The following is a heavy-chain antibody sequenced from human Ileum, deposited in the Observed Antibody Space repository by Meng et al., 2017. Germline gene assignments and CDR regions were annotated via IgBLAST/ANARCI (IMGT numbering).Heavy chain of an antibody. D-gene: IGHD3-10*01. CDR1: GGAVGSASYG. J-gene: IGHJ4*02. CDR3: ARFYGSGTFEVHDY. V-gene: IGHV4-61*01. Sequence: VQLEGSGPGLVWASETLSLTWNVSGGAVGSASYGWGWIRLPPGNGLGWIGLIHYSGSRNYNPSLKSRVTMSVDTSKNQVSLRLSSVTAADTAVYYCARFYGSGTFEVHDYWGQGTLVTVSS. CDR2: IHYSGSR.